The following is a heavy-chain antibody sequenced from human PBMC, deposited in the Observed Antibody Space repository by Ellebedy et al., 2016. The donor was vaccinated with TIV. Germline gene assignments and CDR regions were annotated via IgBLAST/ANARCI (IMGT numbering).Heavy chain of an antibody. D-gene: IGHD3-16*01. CDR3: ARDRPNWGNDY. J-gene: IGHJ4*02. CDR1: GFTFSSYT. Sequence: GGSLRLSCAASGFTFSSYTMHWVRQAPGKGLEWVAVISNDGTTRYYADSVKGRFTIFTDTSKNTVFLQMNSLRAEDTAVYYCARDRPNWGNDYWGQGTLVTVSS. CDR2: ISNDGTTR. V-gene: IGHV3-30*01.